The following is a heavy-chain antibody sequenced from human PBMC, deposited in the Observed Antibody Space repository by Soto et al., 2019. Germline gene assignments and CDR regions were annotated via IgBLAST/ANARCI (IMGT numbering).Heavy chain of an antibody. V-gene: IGHV3-7*03. D-gene: IGHD3-10*01. CDR3: ARGTPTPGTDY. Sequence: VGSLRLSCAASGFNFRSYWMNWVRRAPGKGLEWLANIREDGRDMYYVDSVKGRFTVSRDNAKNSLYLDMNSLRAEDTAVYYCARGTPTPGTDYWGQGTLVTVSS. CDR1: GFNFRSYW. J-gene: IGHJ4*01. CDR2: IREDGRDM.